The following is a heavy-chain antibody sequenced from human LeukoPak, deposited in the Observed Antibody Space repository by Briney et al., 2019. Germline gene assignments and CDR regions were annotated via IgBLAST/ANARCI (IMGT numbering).Heavy chain of an antibody. Sequence: PGGSLRLSCAASGFTFDDYGMSWVRQAPGKGLEWVSGINWNGGSTGYADSVKGRFTISRDNAKNSLYLQMNSLRAEDTALYYCARGVWFGELLWDFDYWGQGTLVTVSS. CDR1: GFTFDDYG. CDR2: INWNGGST. V-gene: IGHV3-20*04. D-gene: IGHD3-10*01. CDR3: ARGVWFGELLWDFDY. J-gene: IGHJ4*02.